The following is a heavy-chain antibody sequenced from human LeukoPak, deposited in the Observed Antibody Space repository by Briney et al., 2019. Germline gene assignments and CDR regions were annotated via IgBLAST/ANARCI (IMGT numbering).Heavy chain of an antibody. V-gene: IGHV5-51*01. CDR1: GYSFTSYW. CDR2: IYPGDSDT. D-gene: IGHD6-19*01. Sequence: GESLKISCKGSGYSFTSYWIGWVRQMPGKGLEWMGIIYPGDSDTRYSPSFQGQVTISADKSISTAYLQWSSLKASDTAMYYCARGGLAVAGPYYFDYWGQGTLVTVSP. CDR3: ARGGLAVAGPYYFDY. J-gene: IGHJ4*02.